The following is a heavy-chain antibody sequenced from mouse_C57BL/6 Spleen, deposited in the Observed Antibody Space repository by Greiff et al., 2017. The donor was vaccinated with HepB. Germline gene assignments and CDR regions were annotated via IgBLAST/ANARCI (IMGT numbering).Heavy chain of an antibody. V-gene: IGHV1-82*01. Sequence: VQLQQSGPELVKPGASVKISCKASGYAFSSSWMNWVKQRPGKGLEWIGRIYPGDGDTNYNGKFKGKATLTADNSSSTAYMQLSSLTSEDSAVYFCARLGLRGWYFDVWGTGTTVTVSS. J-gene: IGHJ1*03. CDR2: IYPGDGDT. CDR3: ARLGLRGWYFDV. CDR1: GYAFSSSW. D-gene: IGHD2-4*01.